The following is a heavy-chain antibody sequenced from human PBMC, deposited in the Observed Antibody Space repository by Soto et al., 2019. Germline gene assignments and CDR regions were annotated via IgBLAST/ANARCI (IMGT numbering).Heavy chain of an antibody. D-gene: IGHD1-26*01. CDR2: IIPIFGTA. CDR1: GGTFSSYA. V-gene: IGHV1-69*01. J-gene: IGHJ5*02. CDR3: ASQAYSGSTS. Sequence: QVQLVQSGAEVKKPESSVKVSCKASGGTFSSYAISWVRQAPGQGLEWMGGIIPIFGTANYAPKFQGRVTSTADECTSTAYMEQSSLRYGDTAVYYCASQAYSGSTSWGQGTMVTVSS.